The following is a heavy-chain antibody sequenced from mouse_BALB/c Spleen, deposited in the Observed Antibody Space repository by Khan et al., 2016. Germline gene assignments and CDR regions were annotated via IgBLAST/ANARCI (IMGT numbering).Heavy chain of an antibody. J-gene: IGHJ3*01. Sequence: EVKLLESGGGLVQPGGSLKLSCAASGFAFSSYWMNWVRQAPGKGLEWIGEINPESSMINYTPSLNDKFIISRDNAKNTLYLKMSIVRSEDTALYYFSSVDYYGSRAYWGQGTLVTVSA. CDR1: GFAFSSYW. CDR3: SSVDYYGSRAY. CDR2: INPESSMI. V-gene: IGHV4-1*02. D-gene: IGHD1-2*01.